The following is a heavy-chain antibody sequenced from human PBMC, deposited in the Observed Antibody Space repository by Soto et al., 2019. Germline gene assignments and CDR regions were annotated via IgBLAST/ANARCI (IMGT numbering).Heavy chain of an antibody. V-gene: IGHV3-30-3*01. J-gene: IGHJ6*02. Sequence: GGSLRLSCAASGFTCSSNAMHWVRQAPGKGLEWVAVLSYDGSNKYYADSVKGRFTISRDNSKNTLYLQMDSLRTEDTALYYCARDVESGSSQYYYYFYGMDVWGQGTTVTVSS. D-gene: IGHD1-26*01. CDR1: GFTCSSNA. CDR2: LSYDGSNK. CDR3: ARDVESGSSQYYYYFYGMDV.